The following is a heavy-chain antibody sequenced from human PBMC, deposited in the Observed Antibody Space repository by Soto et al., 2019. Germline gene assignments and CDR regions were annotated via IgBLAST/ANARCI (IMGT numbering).Heavy chain of an antibody. CDR1: GYPFTSYG. D-gene: IGHD3-16*01. Sequence: QVQLVQSGAEVKKPGASVKVSCKASGYPFTSYGISWVRQAPGQGLEWMGWISGYNGNTNYAQEIQGRVTLTTDTPTSTAYLELRSLTSDDTAVYYCGRGGGGMDVWGQGTTVTVSS. V-gene: IGHV1-18*04. CDR2: ISGYNGNT. J-gene: IGHJ6*02. CDR3: GRGGGGMDV.